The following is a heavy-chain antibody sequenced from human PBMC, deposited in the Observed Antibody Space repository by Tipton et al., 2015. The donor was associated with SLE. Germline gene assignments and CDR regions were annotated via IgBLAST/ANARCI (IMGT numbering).Heavy chain of an antibody. CDR2: IYYSGST. Sequence: TLSLTCTVSGGSISSGGYYWSWIRQHPGKGLEWIGYIYYSGSTYYNPSLKSRVTISADTSKNQFSLKLSSVTAADTAVYYCARQSYPGLVVYAHNWFDPWGQVTLVTVSS. J-gene: IGHJ5*02. D-gene: IGHD2-8*02. CDR3: ARQSYPGLVVYAHNWFDP. V-gene: IGHV4-31*03. CDR1: GGSISSGGYY.